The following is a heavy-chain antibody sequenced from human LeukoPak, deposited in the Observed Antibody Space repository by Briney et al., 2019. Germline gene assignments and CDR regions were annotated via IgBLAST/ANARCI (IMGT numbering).Heavy chain of an antibody. CDR3: AKAVAATGHYYFGMDV. D-gene: IGHD6-19*01. Sequence: PGGSLRLSCTASGXTFSSYGVHWVRQAPGKGLEWVAVIWFDGSNKYYADSVRGRLTISRDNSKSTLYLQMNSLRAEDTAVYYCAKAVAATGHYYFGMDVWGQGTTVTVSS. CDR2: IWFDGSNK. V-gene: IGHV3-33*06. J-gene: IGHJ6*02. CDR1: GXTFSSYG.